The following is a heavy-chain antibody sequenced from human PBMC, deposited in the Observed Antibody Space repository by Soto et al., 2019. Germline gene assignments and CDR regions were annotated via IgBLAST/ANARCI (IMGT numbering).Heavy chain of an antibody. Sequence: ASVKVSCKASGYTFTSYGISWVRQAPGQGLEWMGWISAYNGNTNYAQKLQGRVTMTTDTSTSTAYMELRSLRSDDTAVYYCAREVKRYALVAPSDYDAFDIWGQGTMVTVSS. CDR3: AREVKRYALVAPSDYDAFDI. D-gene: IGHD2-15*01. CDR1: GYTFTSYG. V-gene: IGHV1-18*01. CDR2: ISAYNGNT. J-gene: IGHJ3*02.